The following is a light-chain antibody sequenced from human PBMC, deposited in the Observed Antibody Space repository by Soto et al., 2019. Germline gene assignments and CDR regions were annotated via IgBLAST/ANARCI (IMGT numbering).Light chain of an antibody. V-gene: IGKV3-11*01. CDR2: DAS. CDR3: QQYNDWPIT. J-gene: IGKJ5*01. CDR1: QSVSSY. Sequence: TVLTQSPGTLSLSPGERATLSCRASQSVSSYLAWYQQKPCQAPMLLIYDASNRATGIPARFSGSGSGTDFTLTISSLEPEDFALYYCQQYNDWPITFGQGTRLEIK.